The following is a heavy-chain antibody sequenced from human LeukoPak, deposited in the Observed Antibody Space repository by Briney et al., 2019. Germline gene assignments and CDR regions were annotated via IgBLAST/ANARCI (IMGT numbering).Heavy chain of an antibody. CDR3: AREFMCGRFDP. CDR1: GFTVRNNY. Sequence: GGSLRLSCAASGFTVRNNYMSWVRPAPGEGLEWVSVIYSGGSTYYADSVKGRFTISRDNSKNTLYLQMNSLRAEDTAVYYCAREFMCGRFDPWGQGTLVTVSS. D-gene: IGHD3-10*02. V-gene: IGHV3-53*01. CDR2: IYSGGST. J-gene: IGHJ5*02.